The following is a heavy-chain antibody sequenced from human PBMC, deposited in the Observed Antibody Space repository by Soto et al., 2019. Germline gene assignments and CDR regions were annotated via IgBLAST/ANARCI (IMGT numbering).Heavy chain of an antibody. CDR1: GFTFSSYA. CDR2: ISYDGSNK. V-gene: IGHV3-30-3*01. CDR3: ASSSGYYGYNWFDP. Sequence: GESLKISCAASGFTFSSYAMHWVRQAPGKGLEWVAVISYDGSNKYYADSVKGRFTISRDNSKNTLYLQMNSLRAEDTAVYYCASSSGYYGYNWFDPWGQGTLVTVSS. D-gene: IGHD3-22*01. J-gene: IGHJ5*02.